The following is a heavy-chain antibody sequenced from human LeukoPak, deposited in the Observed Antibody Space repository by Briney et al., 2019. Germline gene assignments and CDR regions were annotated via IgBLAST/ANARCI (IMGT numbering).Heavy chain of an antibody. CDR3: VKVTAAGFVDH. CDR1: GLTFSRYA. CDR2: ISSSSSYI. V-gene: IGHV3-21*04. Sequence: GGSLRLSCAVSGLTFSRYAMSWVRQAPGKGLEWVSSISSSSSYIYYADSVKGRFTISRDNAKNSLYLQMNSLGAEDTAFYYCVKVTAAGFVDHWGQGTLVTVSS. D-gene: IGHD6-13*01. J-gene: IGHJ4*02.